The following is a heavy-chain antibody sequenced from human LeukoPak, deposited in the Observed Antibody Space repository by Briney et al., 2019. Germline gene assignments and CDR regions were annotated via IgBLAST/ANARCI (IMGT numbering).Heavy chain of an antibody. J-gene: IGHJ3*01. CDR1: GYTFTSYD. CDR2: MNPNSGNT. V-gene: IGHV1-8*01. CDR3: ARGRGVFGIAVALPF. D-gene: IGHD6-19*01. Sequence: GASVTVSFTASGYTFTSYDINWVRQATGQGLEWMGWMNPNSGNTGYAQKFQGRVTMTRNTSISTAYMELSSLRSEDTAVYYCARGRGVFGIAVALPFWGQGTMVTVSS.